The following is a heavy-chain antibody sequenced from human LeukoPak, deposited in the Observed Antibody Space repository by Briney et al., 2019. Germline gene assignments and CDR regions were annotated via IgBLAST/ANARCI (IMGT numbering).Heavy chain of an antibody. CDR2: ISYDGSNK. D-gene: IGHD6-6*01. CDR1: GFTFSSYG. V-gene: IGHV3-30*18. J-gene: IGHJ6*02. CDR3: AKDLRISSSSFRTYFYYYYGMDV. Sequence: GGSLRLSCAASGFTFSSYGMRWVRQAPGKGLEWVAVISYDGSNKYYADSVKGRFTISRDNSKNTLYLQMNSLRAEDTAVYYCAKDLRISSSSFRTYFYYYYGMDVWGQGTTVTVSS.